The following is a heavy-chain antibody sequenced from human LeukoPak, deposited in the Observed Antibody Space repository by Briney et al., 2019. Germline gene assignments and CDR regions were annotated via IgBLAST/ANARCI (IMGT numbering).Heavy chain of an antibody. Sequence: GGSLRLSCAASGFTFSSYAMSWVRQAPGKGREWVSAISGSGGSTYYADSVKGRFTISRDNSKNTLYLQMNSLRAEDTAVYYCAKPLFYGSGIRGYFDYWGQGTLVTVSS. CDR2: ISGSGGST. CDR3: AKPLFYGSGIRGYFDY. D-gene: IGHD3-10*01. J-gene: IGHJ4*02. V-gene: IGHV3-23*01. CDR1: GFTFSSYA.